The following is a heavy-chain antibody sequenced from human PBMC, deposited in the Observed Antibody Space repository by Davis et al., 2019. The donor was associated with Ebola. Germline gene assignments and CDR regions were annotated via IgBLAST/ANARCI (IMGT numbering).Heavy chain of an antibody. CDR1: GASISGHY. Sequence: SETLSLTCTVSGASISGHYWSWIRQTPGKGLEWIGCIFHSGSTNYNPSLQSRVTISVDTSKNQFSLKLSSVTAADTAVYYCARQQLEYWYFDLWGRGTLVTVSS. D-gene: IGHD6-13*01. CDR2: IFHSGST. J-gene: IGHJ2*01. CDR3: ARQQLEYWYFDL. V-gene: IGHV4-59*08.